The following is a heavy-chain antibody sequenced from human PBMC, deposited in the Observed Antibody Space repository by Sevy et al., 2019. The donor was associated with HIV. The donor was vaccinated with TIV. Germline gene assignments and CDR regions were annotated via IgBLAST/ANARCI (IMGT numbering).Heavy chain of an antibody. CDR2: IYYSGST. Sequence: SETLSLTCTVSGGSVSSGSYYWSWIRQPPGKGLEWIGYIYYSGSTNYNPSLKSRVTISVDTSKNQFSLKLSSVTATDTAVYYCASGESYDFWSGYGNYGMDVWGQGTTVTVSS. D-gene: IGHD3-3*01. J-gene: IGHJ6*02. CDR3: ASGESYDFWSGYGNYGMDV. CDR1: GGSVSSGSYY. V-gene: IGHV4-61*01.